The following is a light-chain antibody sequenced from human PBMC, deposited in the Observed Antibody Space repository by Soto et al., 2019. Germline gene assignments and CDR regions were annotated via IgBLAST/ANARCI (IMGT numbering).Light chain of an antibody. CDR2: DAS. CDR1: QSISNH. CDR3: QVYNIYSAWT. J-gene: IGKJ1*01. V-gene: IGKV1-5*01. Sequence: DIQMTQSPSSLSASVEDRVIITCRASQSISNHLNWYQQKPGKAPKLLIYDASSLERGVPSRFSGSGSGTEFTLTIRSLNPDHFATYYCQVYNIYSAWTLGQGTKVDIK.